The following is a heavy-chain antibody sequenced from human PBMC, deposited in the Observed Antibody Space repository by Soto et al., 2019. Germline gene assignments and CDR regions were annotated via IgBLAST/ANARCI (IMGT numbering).Heavy chain of an antibody. CDR2: IYYSGST. D-gene: IGHD2-15*01. CDR1: GGSISSGDYY. J-gene: IGHJ4*02. CDR3: ARSADIVVVVAAPFFDY. Sequence: NPSETLSLTCTVSGGSISSGDYYWSWIRQPPGKGLEWIGYIYYSGSTYYNPSLKSRVTISVDTSKNQFSLKLSSVTAADTAVYYCARSADIVVVVAAPFFDYWGQGTLVTVSS. V-gene: IGHV4-30-4*01.